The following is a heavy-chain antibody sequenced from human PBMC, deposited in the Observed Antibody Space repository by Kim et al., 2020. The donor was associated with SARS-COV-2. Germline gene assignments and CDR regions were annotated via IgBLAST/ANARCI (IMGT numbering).Heavy chain of an antibody. CDR1: GFTFSDYY. J-gene: IGHJ6*02. D-gene: IGHD4-17*01. CDR2: ISSSGSTI. Sequence: GGSLRLSCAASGFTFSDYYMSWIRQAPGKGLEWVSYISSSGSTIYYADSVKGRFTISRDNAKNSLYLQMNSLRAEDTAVYYCARDLSHMATVAGMDVWGQGTTVTVSS. CDR3: ARDLSHMATVAGMDV. V-gene: IGHV3-11*01.